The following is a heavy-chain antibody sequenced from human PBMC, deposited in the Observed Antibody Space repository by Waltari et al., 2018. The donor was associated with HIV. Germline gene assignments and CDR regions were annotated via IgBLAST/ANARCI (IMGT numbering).Heavy chain of an antibody. CDR3: AREGASSGSYHFDY. D-gene: IGHD6-19*01. V-gene: IGHV1-8*01. CDR1: GYTFTSYD. CDR2: MNPNSANT. Sequence: QVQLVQSGAEVKKPGASVKVSCKASGYTFTSYDINWVRQATGQGLEWMGWMNPNSANTGYAQKFQGRVTMTRNTSINTAYIELRDLRAEDTAVYYCAREGASSGSYHFDYWGQGTLVTVSS. J-gene: IGHJ4*02.